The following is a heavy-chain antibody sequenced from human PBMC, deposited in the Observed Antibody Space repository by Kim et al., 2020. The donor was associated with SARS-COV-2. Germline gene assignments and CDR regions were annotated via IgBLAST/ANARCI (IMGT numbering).Heavy chain of an antibody. V-gene: IGHV1-18*01. CDR2: ISSYNGNT. Sequence: ASVKVSCKASGYTFTSYGISWVRQAPGQGLEWMGWISSYNGNTNYAQKLQGRVIMTTDTSTSTAHMELRSLRSDDTAVYYCARDQGYDGSGSYYLSYYYYYGMDVWGQGTTVTVSS. J-gene: IGHJ6*02. CDR1: GYTFTSYG. CDR3: ARDQGYDGSGSYYLSYYYYYGMDV. D-gene: IGHD3-10*01.